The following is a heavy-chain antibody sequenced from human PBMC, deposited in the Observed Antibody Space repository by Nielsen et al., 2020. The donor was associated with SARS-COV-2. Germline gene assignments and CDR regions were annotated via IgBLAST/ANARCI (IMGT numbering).Heavy chain of an antibody. D-gene: IGHD6-13*01. J-gene: IGHJ1*01. Sequence: WIRQPPGKGLEWIGEINHSGSTNYNPSLKSRVTISVDTSKNQFSLKLSSVTAADTAVYYCSRGFAALYSSSWYNRYFQHWGQGTLGTVSS. CDR2: INHSGST. V-gene: IGHV4-34*01. CDR3: SRGFAALYSSSWYNRYFQH.